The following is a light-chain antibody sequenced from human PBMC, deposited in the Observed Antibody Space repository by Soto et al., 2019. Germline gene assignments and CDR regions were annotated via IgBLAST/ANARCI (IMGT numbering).Light chain of an antibody. CDR1: SGYSNYK. J-gene: IGLJ1*01. V-gene: IGLV9-49*01. Sequence: QPVLTQPPSASASLGASVTLTCTLSSGYSNYKVDWYQQRPGKGPRFVMRVGNGGIVGSKGDGIPDRFSVLGSGLNRYLTIKNIQEEDESDYHCGADHGSGSNFGKVFGTGTKLTVL. CDR2: VGNGGIVG. CDR3: GADHGSGSNFGKV.